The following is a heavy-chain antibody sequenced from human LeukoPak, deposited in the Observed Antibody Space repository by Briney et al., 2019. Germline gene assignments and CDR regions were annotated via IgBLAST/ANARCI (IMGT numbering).Heavy chain of an antibody. V-gene: IGHV1-69*05. D-gene: IGHD5-24*01. CDR1: GGTFSSYA. CDR3: ARGEGHRDGYNPLPY. J-gene: IGHJ4*02. CDR2: IIPIFGTA. Sequence: SVKVSCKASGGTFSSYAISWVRQAPGQGLEWMGGIIPIFGTANYAQKFQGRVTITTDESTSTAYMELSSLRSEDTAVYYCARGEGHRDGYNPLPYWGQGTLVTVSS.